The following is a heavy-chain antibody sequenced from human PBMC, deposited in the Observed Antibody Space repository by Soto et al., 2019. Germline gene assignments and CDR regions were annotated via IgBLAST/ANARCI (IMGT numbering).Heavy chain of an antibody. D-gene: IGHD7-27*01. Sequence: EVQLLESGGGLGQPGGSLRLSCAASGFTFSSYAMSWVRQAPGKGLEWISSISGDGTDTHYADSVKGRLTISRDSSKSTLYLQMNDPRAEDTAIYYCAKPPISNTGGTFEYLGQGTLVTVSS. J-gene: IGHJ4*02. CDR3: AKPPISNTGGTFEY. CDR2: ISGDGTDT. CDR1: GFTFSSYA. V-gene: IGHV3-23*01.